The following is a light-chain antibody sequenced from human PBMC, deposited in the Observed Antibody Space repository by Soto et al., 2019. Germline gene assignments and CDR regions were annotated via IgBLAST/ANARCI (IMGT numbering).Light chain of an antibody. CDR3: QQYRSSPT. CDR2: GAS. J-gene: IGKJ4*01. V-gene: IGKV3-20*01. Sequence: EIVLTQSPATLSLSPGERATLSCRASQSVSSYLAWYQQKPGQAPRLLIYGASRRATGIPDRFSGSGSGTDFTLTISGLEPEDFAVYYCQQYRSSPTFGGGTKVDIK. CDR1: QSVSSY.